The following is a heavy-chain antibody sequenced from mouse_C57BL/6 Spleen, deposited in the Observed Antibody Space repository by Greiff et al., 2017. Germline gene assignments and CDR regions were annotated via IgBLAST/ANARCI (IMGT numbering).Heavy chain of an antibody. Sequence: VQLQQSGPVLVKPGPSVKISCKASGFTFTDYYMHWVKQSHGKSLEWIGLVYPYNGGTSYNQKFKGKATLTVDTSSSTAYMELNSLTSEDSAVYYCARRNYYGSSPYWYFDVWGTGTTVTVSS. CDR3: ARRNYYGSSPYWYFDV. CDR2: VYPYNGGT. V-gene: IGHV1-36*01. CDR1: GFTFTDYY. J-gene: IGHJ1*03. D-gene: IGHD1-1*01.